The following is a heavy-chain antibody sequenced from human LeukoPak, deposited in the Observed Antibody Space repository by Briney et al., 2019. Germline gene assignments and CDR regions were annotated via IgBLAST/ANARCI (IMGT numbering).Heavy chain of an antibody. Sequence: ASVKVSCKVSGYTLTELSMHWVRQARGKGREGMGGFDPEDGETIYAQKFQGRVTMTEDTSKDTPYMELSSLRSEDTGVYYCATARPRDFDYWGQGTLVTVSS. CDR3: ATARPRDFDY. CDR2: FDPEDGET. J-gene: IGHJ4*02. CDR1: GYTLTELS. V-gene: IGHV1-24*01.